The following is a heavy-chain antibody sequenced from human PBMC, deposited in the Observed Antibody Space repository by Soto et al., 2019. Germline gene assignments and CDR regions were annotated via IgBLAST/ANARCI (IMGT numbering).Heavy chain of an antibody. D-gene: IGHD2-21*02. CDR2: IYYSGST. CDR1: GGSISSYY. CDR3: GGNRGGNFYC. V-gene: IGHV4-59*01. J-gene: IGHJ4*02. Sequence: PSQTLSLTCTVSGGSISSYYWSWIRQPPGKGLEWIGYIYYSGSTNYNPSLKSRVTISVDTSKNQFSLKLSSVTAADPPVYYCGGNRGGNFYCWGQGSLV.